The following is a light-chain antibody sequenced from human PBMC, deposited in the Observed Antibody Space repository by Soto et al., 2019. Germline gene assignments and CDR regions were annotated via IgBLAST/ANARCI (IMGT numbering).Light chain of an antibody. CDR1: QSVLSN. CDR3: QRYGSQLRGK. Sequence: IVMAQCRATVSMSAVAIATISCRASQSVLSNLSWYQQKPVQAPRLLIYGACSRATGIPDRFSFSGCGTGYTLTVCSLGLAAEALYRSQRYGSQLRGKFGGGTKVDIK. V-gene: IGKV3-20*01. CDR2: GAC. J-gene: IGKJ4*02.